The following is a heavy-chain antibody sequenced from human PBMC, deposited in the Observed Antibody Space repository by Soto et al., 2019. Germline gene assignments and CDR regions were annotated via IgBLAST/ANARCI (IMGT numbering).Heavy chain of an antibody. Sequence: GGSLRLSCAASGFTFSSYSMNWVRQAPGKGLEWVSSISSSSSYIYYADSVKGRFTISRDNAKNSLYLQMNSLRAEVTAVYYCARVPGFGELLPCDYWGQGTLVTVSS. CDR1: GFTFSSYS. D-gene: IGHD3-10*01. V-gene: IGHV3-21*01. CDR3: ARVPGFGELLPCDY. J-gene: IGHJ4*02. CDR2: ISSSSSYI.